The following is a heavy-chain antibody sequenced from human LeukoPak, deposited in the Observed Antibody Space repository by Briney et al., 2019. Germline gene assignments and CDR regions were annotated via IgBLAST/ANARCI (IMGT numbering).Heavy chain of an antibody. V-gene: IGHV4-59*08. CDR1: GGSISNYY. Sequence: SETLSLTCSVSGGSISNYYWSWIRQPPGKGLEYIGYIYYSGSSDYNPSLKSRVTISVDTSKNQSSLMLTSVTAADSAVYYCARQSISSRRAFDIWGQGTMVTAPS. D-gene: IGHD6-6*01. CDR3: ARQSISSRRAFDI. J-gene: IGHJ3*02. CDR2: IYYSGSS.